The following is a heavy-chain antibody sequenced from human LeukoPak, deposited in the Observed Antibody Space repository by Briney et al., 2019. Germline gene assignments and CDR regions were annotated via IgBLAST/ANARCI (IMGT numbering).Heavy chain of an antibody. CDR1: GLTFSSAW. Sequence: GGSLRVSCATSGLTFSSAWSTWVRQALGKGLEWVGRIKSKSVGETTDYAAPVKGRFTISRDDSENTLYLQMNSLKTEDTAVYYCTTHSGNDLRSWGQGTLVTVSS. CDR2: IKSKSVGETT. D-gene: IGHD5-12*01. CDR3: TTHSGNDLRS. J-gene: IGHJ5*02. V-gene: IGHV3-15*01.